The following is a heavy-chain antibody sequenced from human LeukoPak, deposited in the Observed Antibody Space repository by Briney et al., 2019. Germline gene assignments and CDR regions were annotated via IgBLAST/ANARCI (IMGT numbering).Heavy chain of an antibody. CDR3: LTYYYDSSGYYSSDC. J-gene: IGHJ4*02. CDR1: GFTFSSYA. D-gene: IGHD3-22*01. V-gene: IGHV3-23*01. Sequence: GGSLRLSCAASGFTFSSYAMSWVRQAPGKGLEWVSAISGSGGSTYYADSVKGRFTISRDNSKNTLYLQMNSLRAEDTAVYYCLTYYYDSSGYYSSDCWGQGTLVTVSS. CDR2: ISGSGGST.